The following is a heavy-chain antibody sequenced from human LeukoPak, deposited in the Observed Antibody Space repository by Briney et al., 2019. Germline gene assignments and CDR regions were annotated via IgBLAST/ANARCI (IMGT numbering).Heavy chain of an antibody. CDR1: GGSISSYY. D-gene: IGHD6-25*01. Sequence: PSETLSLTCTVSGGSISSYYWSWIRQPPGKGLEWIGYIYYSGSTNYNLSLKSRVTISVDTSKNQFSLKLSSVTAADTAVYYCARDHPSGGLGHWFDPWGQGTLVTVSS. CDR3: ARDHPSGGLGHWFDP. V-gene: IGHV4-59*01. CDR2: IYYSGST. J-gene: IGHJ5*02.